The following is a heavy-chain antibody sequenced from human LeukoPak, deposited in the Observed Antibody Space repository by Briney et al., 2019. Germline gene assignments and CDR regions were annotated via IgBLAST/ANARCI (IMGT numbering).Heavy chain of an antibody. CDR2: IYYSGST. J-gene: IGHJ4*02. CDR3: ARQLGYCGSTSCYADKVDY. Sequence: GSLRLSCAASGFTFSCYAMSWVRQAPGKGLEWIGSIYYSGSTYYNPSLKSRVTISVDTSKNQFSLKLSSVTAADTAVYYCARQLGYCGSTSCYADKVDYWGQGTLVTVSS. D-gene: IGHD2-2*01. CDR1: GFTFSCYA. V-gene: IGHV4-39*01.